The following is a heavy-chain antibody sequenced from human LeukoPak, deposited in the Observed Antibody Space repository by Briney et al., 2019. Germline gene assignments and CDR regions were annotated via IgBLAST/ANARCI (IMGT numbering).Heavy chain of an antibody. CDR2: INPNSGGT. Sequence: ASVRVSCKASGYIFTDYYVHWVRQAPGQGLEWVGLINPNSGGTNFAQKFQGRVTMTRDTSITTAYMELSRLSSDDTAVYYCARGWQINSAGGFVDPWGQGTLVTVSS. CDR3: ARGWQINSAGGFVDP. V-gene: IGHV1-2*02. D-gene: IGHD1-1*01. J-gene: IGHJ5*02. CDR1: GYIFTDYY.